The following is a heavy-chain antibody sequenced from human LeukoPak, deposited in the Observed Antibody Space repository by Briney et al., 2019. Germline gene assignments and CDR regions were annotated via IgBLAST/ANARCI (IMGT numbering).Heavy chain of an antibody. V-gene: IGHV4-31*03. J-gene: IGHJ2*01. CDR1: GGSISSGGYY. CDR2: IYFSGST. CDR3: VSDRSGWYFDL. Sequence: SETLSLTCTVSGGSISSGGYYWSWIRQHPGKGREWIGYIYFSGSTYYNPSLKSRVNISVDTSKNQFSLKLSSVTAADTAVYYCVSDRSGWYFDLWGRGTLVTVSS.